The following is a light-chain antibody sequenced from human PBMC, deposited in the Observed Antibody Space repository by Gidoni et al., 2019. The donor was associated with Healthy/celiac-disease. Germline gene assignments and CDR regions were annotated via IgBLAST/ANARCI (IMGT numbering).Light chain of an antibody. CDR2: AAS. CDR3: QQSYSTFWT. J-gene: IGKJ1*01. Sequence: DIQMTQSPSSLSASVGDRVAITCRASKSIRSYLNWYQQKPVKAPKLLIYAASSLQSGVPSRFSGSGSVTDFTLTISSLQPEDFATYYCQQSYSTFWTFGQGPKVEIK. CDR1: KSIRSY. V-gene: IGKV1-39*01.